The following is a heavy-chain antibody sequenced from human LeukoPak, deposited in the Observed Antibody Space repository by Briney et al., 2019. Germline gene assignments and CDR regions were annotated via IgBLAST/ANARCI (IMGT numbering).Heavy chain of an antibody. D-gene: IGHD3-22*01. Sequence: GASVKVSCKASGGTFSSYAISWVRQAPGQGLEWMGGIIPIFGTANYAQKFQGRVTITTDESTSTAYMELSSLRSENTAVYYCASGSGGYYDSSGYYPYFDYWGQGTLVTVSS. CDR3: ASGSGGYYDSSGYYPYFDY. CDR1: GGTFSSYA. V-gene: IGHV1-69*05. J-gene: IGHJ4*02. CDR2: IIPIFGTA.